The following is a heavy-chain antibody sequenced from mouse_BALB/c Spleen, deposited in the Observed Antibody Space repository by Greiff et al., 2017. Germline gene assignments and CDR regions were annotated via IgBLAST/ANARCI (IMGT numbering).Heavy chain of an antibody. CDR1: GFTFSSYG. CDR3: ARGNYFDY. CDR2: INSNGGST. J-gene: IGHJ2*01. Sequence: EVKVVESGGGLVQPGGSLKLSCAASGFTFSSYGMSWVRQTPDKRLELVATINSNGGSTYYPDSVKGRFTISRDNAKNTLYLQMSSLKSEDTAMYYCARGNYFDYWGQGTTLTVSS. V-gene: IGHV5-6-3*01.